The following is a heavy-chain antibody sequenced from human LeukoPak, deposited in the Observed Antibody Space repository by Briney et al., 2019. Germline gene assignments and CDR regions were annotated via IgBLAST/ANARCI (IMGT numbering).Heavy chain of an antibody. CDR2: VSSSGTTI. Sequence: GGSLRLSCAASGFTFSDYSMTWIRQGPGKGLEWVSYVSSSGTTIYYADSVKGRFTTSRDNAKNSLDLQMNSLRAEDTAVYYCARNRGSLTKGQNMDVWGKGTTVTVSS. CDR1: GFTFSDYS. CDR3: ARNRGSLTKGQNMDV. D-gene: IGHD3-10*01. J-gene: IGHJ6*03. V-gene: IGHV3-11*04.